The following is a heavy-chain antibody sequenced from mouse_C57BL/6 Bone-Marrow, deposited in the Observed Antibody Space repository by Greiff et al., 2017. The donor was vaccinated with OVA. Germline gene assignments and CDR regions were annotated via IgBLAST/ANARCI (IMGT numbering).Heavy chain of an antibody. CDR3: ARSGYGSSHWYFDV. Sequence: EVNVVESGPELVKPGASVKISCKASGYSFTGFYMHWVKQSHGNILDWIGYIYPYNGVSSYNQKFKGKATLTVDKSSSTAYMELRSLTSEDSAVYYCARSGYGSSHWYFDVWGTGTTVTVSS. CDR2: IYPYNGVS. CDR1: GYSFTGFY. D-gene: IGHD1-1*01. J-gene: IGHJ1*03. V-gene: IGHV1-31*01.